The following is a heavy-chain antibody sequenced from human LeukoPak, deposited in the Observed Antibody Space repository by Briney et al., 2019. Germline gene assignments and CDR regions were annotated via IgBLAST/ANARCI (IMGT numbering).Heavy chain of an antibody. J-gene: IGHJ3*02. D-gene: IGHD1-26*01. Sequence: PSETPSLTCTVSGGSISSGGYYWGWIRQPPGKGLEWIGYIYHSGSTYYNPSLKSRVTISVDRSKNQFSLKLSSVTAADTAVYYWARPTVGPDAFDIWGQGTVVTVSS. CDR2: IYHSGST. CDR3: ARPTVGPDAFDI. V-gene: IGHV4-30-2*01. CDR1: GGSISSGGYY.